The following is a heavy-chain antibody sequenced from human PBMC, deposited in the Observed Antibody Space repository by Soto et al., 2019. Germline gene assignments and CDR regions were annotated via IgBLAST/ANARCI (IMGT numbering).Heavy chain of an antibody. D-gene: IGHD2-15*01. CDR3: MVVAALSDGHAFDY. V-gene: IGHV3-33*01. J-gene: IGHJ4*02. CDR2: IWYDGSNK. CDR1: GFTFSSYG. Sequence: PGGSLRLSCAASGFTFSSYGMHWVRQAPGKGLEWVAVIWYDGSNKYYADSVKGRFTISRDNSKNTLYLQMNSLRAEDTAVYYCMVVAALSDGHAFDYWGQGTLVTVSS.